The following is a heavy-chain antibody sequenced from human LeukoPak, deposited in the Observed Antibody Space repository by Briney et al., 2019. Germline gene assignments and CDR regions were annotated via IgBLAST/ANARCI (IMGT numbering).Heavy chain of an antibody. J-gene: IGHJ4*02. CDR3: AKDDSRLRYFDWLLSEVTFDY. CDR2: IKQDGSEK. CDR1: GFTFSSYW. D-gene: IGHD3-9*01. Sequence: PGGSLRLSCAASGFTFSSYWMSWVRQAPGKGLEWVANIKQDGSEKYYVDSVKGRFTISRDNAKNSLYLQMNSLRAEDTAVYYCAKDDSRLRYFDWLLSEVTFDYWGQGTLVTVSS. V-gene: IGHV3-7*03.